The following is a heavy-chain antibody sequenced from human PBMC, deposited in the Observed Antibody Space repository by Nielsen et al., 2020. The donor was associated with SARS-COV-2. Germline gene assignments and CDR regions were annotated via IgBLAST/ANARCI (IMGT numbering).Heavy chain of an antibody. V-gene: IGHV3-33*06. CDR2: IWSDGSTN. CDR1: GFTFSSYG. Sequence: GESLKISCAASGFTFSSYGMDWVRQAPGKGLEWVAVIWSDGSTNYYADSVKGRFTISRDNSKNTLYLQMNSLRAEDTAVYYCAKYKCSGGSCYRLYYYYGMDVWGQGTTVTVSS. J-gene: IGHJ6*02. CDR3: AKYKCSGGSCYRLYYYYGMDV. D-gene: IGHD2-15*01.